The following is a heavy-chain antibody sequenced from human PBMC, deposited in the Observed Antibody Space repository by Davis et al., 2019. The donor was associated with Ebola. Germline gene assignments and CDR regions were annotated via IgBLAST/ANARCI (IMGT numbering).Heavy chain of an antibody. D-gene: IGHD3-3*01. CDR2: IIPIFGTA. Sequence: SVKVSCKASGGTFSSYAISWVRQAPGQGLEWMGGIIPIFGTANYAQKFQGRVTMTRDTSTSTVYMELSSLRSEDTAVYYCARVRILEWLGEFDPWGQGTLVTVSS. J-gene: IGHJ5*02. V-gene: IGHV1-69*05. CDR3: ARVRILEWLGEFDP. CDR1: GGTFSSYA.